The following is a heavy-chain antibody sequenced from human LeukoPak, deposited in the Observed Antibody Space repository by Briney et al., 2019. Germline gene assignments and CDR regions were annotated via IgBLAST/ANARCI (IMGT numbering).Heavy chain of an antibody. D-gene: IGHD2-21*02. V-gene: IGHV2-5*02. J-gene: IGHJ4*02. Sequence: ESGPTLVKPTQTLTLTCTFSGFSVSTSGVGVGWIRQPPGKALEWLALIYWDDDKRYSPSLKSRLTITKDTSKNQVVLTITNMDPVDTATYYCARYAKGGVVTAMGVDYWGQGSLVTVSS. CDR1: GFSVSTSGVG. CDR2: IYWDDDK. CDR3: ARYAKGGVVTAMGVDY.